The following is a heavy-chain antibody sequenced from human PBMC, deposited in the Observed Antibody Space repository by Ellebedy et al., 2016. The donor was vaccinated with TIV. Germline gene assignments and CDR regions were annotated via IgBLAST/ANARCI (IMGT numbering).Heavy chain of an antibody. CDR2: IYTSGDT. D-gene: IGHD3-16*01. Sequence: SETLSLTXTVSGGSISSYYWSWIRQPAGKRLEWIGRIYTSGDTYYNPSLRSRVTMSVDTSQNQFSLRLSSVTAADTAIYYCATLGRINGNAFDIWGRGTMVTVSA. CDR3: ATLGRINGNAFDI. V-gene: IGHV4-4*07. J-gene: IGHJ3*02. CDR1: GGSISSYY.